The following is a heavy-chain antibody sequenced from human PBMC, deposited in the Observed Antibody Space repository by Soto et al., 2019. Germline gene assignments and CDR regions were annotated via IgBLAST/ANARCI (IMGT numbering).Heavy chain of an antibody. D-gene: IGHD2-15*01. CDR1: GGTFSSYA. Sequence: QVQLVQSGAEVKKPGSSVKVSCKAPGGTFSSYAISWVRQAPGQGLEWMGGINPIFGTAKYAQKFQGRVTITADESTSTGYMELSSLRSEDTAVYYCARSQGGSSSLDIYYYYYYGMDVWGQVTTVTVSS. CDR3: ARSQGGSSSLDIYYYYYYGMDV. V-gene: IGHV1-69*01. J-gene: IGHJ6*02. CDR2: INPIFGTA.